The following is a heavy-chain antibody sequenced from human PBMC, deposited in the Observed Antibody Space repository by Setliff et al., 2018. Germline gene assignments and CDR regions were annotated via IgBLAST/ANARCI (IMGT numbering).Heavy chain of an antibody. CDR3: ARGEKYYYESSGYSLDA. CDR2: ISYDGSNQ. CDR1: GFTFGSHA. V-gene: IGHV3-30*01. D-gene: IGHD3-22*01. Sequence: GGSLRLSCAASGFTFGSHAMHWVRQAPGKGLEWVAVISYDGSNQYYADSVRGRFTISRDDSRNTVLLQMNNLRTDDTAVYYCARGEKYYYESSGYSLDAWGLGTLVTVSS. J-gene: IGHJ5*02.